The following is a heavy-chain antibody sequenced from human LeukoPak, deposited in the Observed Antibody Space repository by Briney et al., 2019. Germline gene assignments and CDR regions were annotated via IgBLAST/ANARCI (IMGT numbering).Heavy chain of an antibody. CDR2: ISGSGGST. CDR1: GFTFSSNA. J-gene: IGHJ4*02. D-gene: IGHD2-2*01. CDR3: AKDLKYQLLPY. Sequence: GGSLRLSCAASGFTFSSNAMSWVRQAPGKGLEWVSAISGSGGSTYYADSVKGRFTISRDNSKNTLYLQMNSLRAEDTAVYYCAKDLKYQLLPYWGQGTLVTVSS. V-gene: IGHV3-23*01.